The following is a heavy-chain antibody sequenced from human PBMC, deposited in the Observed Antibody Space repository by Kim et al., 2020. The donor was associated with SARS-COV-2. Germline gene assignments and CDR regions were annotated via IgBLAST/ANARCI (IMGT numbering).Heavy chain of an antibody. V-gene: IGHV1-2*02. Sequence: GTYYAQKCQGGVTMTRDTSIDTAYMELSSLKSDDTAVYYCARRDLFDAFDIWGQGTAVTVSS. CDR3: ARRDLFDAFDI. J-gene: IGHJ3*02. CDR2: GT.